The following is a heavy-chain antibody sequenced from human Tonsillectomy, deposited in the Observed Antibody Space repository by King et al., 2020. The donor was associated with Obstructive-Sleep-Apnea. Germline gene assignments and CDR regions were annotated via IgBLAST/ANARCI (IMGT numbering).Heavy chain of an antibody. Sequence: VQLQQWGAGLLKPSETLSLTCGVSGGSFSTYHWTWVRQPPAKGLEWIGEIDRSGSTNYNPSLKSRVTISIDTSKNQFSLQLTSVTAADTAVYYCARVGCICISQRYHYFDYWGQGSLVTVSS. D-gene: IGHD1-26*01. CDR1: GGSFSTYH. J-gene: IGHJ4*02. CDR3: ARVGCICISQRYHYFDY. CDR2: IDRSGST. V-gene: IGHV4-34*01.